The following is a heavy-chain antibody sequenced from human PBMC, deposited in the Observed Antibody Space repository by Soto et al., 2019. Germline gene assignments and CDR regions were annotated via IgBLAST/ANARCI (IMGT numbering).Heavy chain of an antibody. J-gene: IGHJ2*01. D-gene: IGHD6-19*01. CDR2: IYSGGST. V-gene: IGHV3-53*02. Sequence: EVQLVETGGGLIQPGGSLRLSCAASGFTASSNYMSWVRQAPGKGLEWVSVIYSGGSTYYADSVKGRFTISRDNSKNTLYLQMNSLRAEDPAVYYCAGPSSGWSAHTGPGYFDLWGRGTLVTVSS. CDR3: AGPSSGWSAHTGPGYFDL. CDR1: GFTASSNY.